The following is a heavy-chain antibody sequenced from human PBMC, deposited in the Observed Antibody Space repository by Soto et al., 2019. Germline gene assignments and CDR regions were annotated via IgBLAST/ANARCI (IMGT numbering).Heavy chain of an antibody. CDR1: GYTFSSYS. J-gene: IGHJ4*02. Sequence: QVHLVQSGAEVKKPGASVKISCKASGYTFSSYSIHWVRQAPGQSLEWMGWINAGNDDTKYSKKFQVGVTISTDSSAKTAYMELSGLRSQDTSGYYCARDGFGLYRGQLDFWGQGTLVTVSS. D-gene: IGHD3-10*01. V-gene: IGHV1-3*01. CDR2: INAGNDDT. CDR3: ARDGFGLYRGQLDF.